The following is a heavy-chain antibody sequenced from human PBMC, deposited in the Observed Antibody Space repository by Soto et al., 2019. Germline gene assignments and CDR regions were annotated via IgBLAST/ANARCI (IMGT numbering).Heavy chain of an antibody. D-gene: IGHD3-9*01. CDR2: IDYYGST. CDR3: ARYFDWPSGFAI. CDR1: GGSISDYY. V-gene: IGHV4-59*01. J-gene: IGHJ3*02. Sequence: QVQLQESGPGLVKPSETLSLTCTVSGGSISDYYWSWIRQHPGKRLEWIGYIDYYGSTNYNPSLKSRVTISVDTSKKQFSLNLGSVTAADTAIYYCARYFDWPSGFAIWGQGTMVTVSS.